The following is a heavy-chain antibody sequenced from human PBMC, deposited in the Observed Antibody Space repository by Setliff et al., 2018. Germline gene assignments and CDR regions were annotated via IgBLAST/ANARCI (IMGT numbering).Heavy chain of an antibody. J-gene: IGHJ6*03. Sequence: ETLSLTCAAYGGTFSDYHWTWIRQSPEKGLEWVGEINHRGSTNYNPSLKSRVTISVDTSKNQFSLKLSSVTAADTAVYYCARGVWDYDSSGHYYYYYMDVWGKGTTVTVSS. CDR2: INHRGST. CDR1: GGTFSDYH. V-gene: IGHV4-34*01. D-gene: IGHD3-22*01. CDR3: ARGVWDYDSSGHYYYYYMDV.